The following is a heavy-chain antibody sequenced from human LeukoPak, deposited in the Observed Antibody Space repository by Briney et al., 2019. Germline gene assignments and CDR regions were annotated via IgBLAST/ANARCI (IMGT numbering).Heavy chain of an antibody. CDR3: ARDQYYYYAMDV. CDR1: GYTFTSYD. J-gene: IGHJ6*02. Sequence: GASVKVSCTASGYTFTSYDINWVRQATGQGLEWMGWMNPNSGNTGYAQKFQGRVTMTRNTSISTAYMELSSLRSEDTAVYCCARDQYYYYAMDVWGQGTTVTVSS. CDR2: MNPNSGNT. V-gene: IGHV1-8*01.